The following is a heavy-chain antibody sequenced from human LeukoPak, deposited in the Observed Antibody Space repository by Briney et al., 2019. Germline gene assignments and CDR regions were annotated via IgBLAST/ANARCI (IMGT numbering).Heavy chain of an antibody. CDR2: INHSGST. V-gene: IGHV4-34*01. Sequence: SETLSLTCAVYGGSFSGYYCSWIRQPPGKGLEWIGEINHSGSTNYNPSLKSRVTISVDTSKNQFSLKLSSVTAADTAVYYCARRSGVVVGHSYYFDYWGQGTLVTVSS. D-gene: IGHD2-2*01. J-gene: IGHJ4*02. CDR1: GGSFSGYY. CDR3: ARRSGVVVGHSYYFDY.